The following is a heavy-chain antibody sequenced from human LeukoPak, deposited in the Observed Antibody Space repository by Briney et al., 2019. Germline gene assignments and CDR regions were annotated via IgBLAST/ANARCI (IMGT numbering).Heavy chain of an antibody. D-gene: IGHD2-21*02. J-gene: IGHJ6*02. CDR3: ATESRWHIVVVTATHYYYGMDV. CDR1: GYTLTELS. V-gene: IGHV1-24*01. Sequence: ASVKVSCKVSGYTLTELSMHWVRQAPGKGLEWMGGFDPEDGETIYAQKFQGRVTMTEDTSTDTAYMELSSLRSEDTAVYYCATESRWHIVVVTATHYYYGMDVWGQGTTVTVSS. CDR2: FDPEDGET.